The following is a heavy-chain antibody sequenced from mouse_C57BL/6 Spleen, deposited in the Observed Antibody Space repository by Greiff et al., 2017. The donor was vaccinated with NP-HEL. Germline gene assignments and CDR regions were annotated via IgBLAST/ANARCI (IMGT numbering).Heavy chain of an antibody. Sequence: EVKLVESGGGLVKPGGSLKLSCAASGFTFRSYAMSWVRQTPEKRLEWVATISDGGSYTYYPDNVKGRFTISRDNAKNNLYLQMSHLKSEDTAMYYCARSGYPYYAMDYWGQGTSVTVSS. CDR3: ARSGYPYYAMDY. CDR1: GFTFRSYA. D-gene: IGHD2-2*01. CDR2: ISDGGSYT. J-gene: IGHJ4*01. V-gene: IGHV5-4*03.